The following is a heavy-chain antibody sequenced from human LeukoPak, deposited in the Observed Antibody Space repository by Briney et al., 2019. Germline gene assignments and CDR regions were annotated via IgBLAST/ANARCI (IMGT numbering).Heavy chain of an antibody. J-gene: IGHJ4*02. CDR3: AREKNDFWSGYYSGY. D-gene: IGHD3-3*01. CDR2: ISSSSSYI. CDR1: EFTFSIYA. Sequence: GGSLRLSCAASEFTFSIYAMNWVRQAPGKGLEWVSSISSSSSYIYYADSVKGRFTISRDNAKNSLYLQMNSLRAEDTAVYYCAREKNDFWSGYYSGYWGQGTLVTVSS. V-gene: IGHV3-21*01.